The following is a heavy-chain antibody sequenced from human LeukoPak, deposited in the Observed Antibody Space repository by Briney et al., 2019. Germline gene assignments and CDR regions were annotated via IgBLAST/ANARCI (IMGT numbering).Heavy chain of an antibody. CDR2: TYYSGST. V-gene: IGHV4-31*03. CDR3: ATVAVIRGVTYFDY. D-gene: IGHD3-10*01. Sequence: SQTLSLTCTVSGASVSSGGYYWSWLRQHPGKGLEWIGYTYYSGSTYYNPSLKSRVTISVDTSKNQFSLKLRSVTAADTAVYYCATVAVIRGVTYFDYWGQGTLVTVSS. J-gene: IGHJ4*02. CDR1: GASVSSGGYY.